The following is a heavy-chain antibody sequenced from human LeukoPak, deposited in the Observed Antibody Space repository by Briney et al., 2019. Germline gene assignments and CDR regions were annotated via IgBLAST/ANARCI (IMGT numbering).Heavy chain of an antibody. D-gene: IGHD3-10*01. CDR3: ASSESITMVRDDAFDI. CDR1: GGSFSGYY. CDR2: INHSGST. V-gene: IGHV4-34*01. Sequence: PSETLSLTCAVYGGSFSGYYWSWIRQPPGKGLEWIGEINHSGSTNYNPSLKSRVTISVDTSKNQFSLKLSSVTAADTAVYYCASSESITMVRDDAFDIWGQGTMVTVSS. J-gene: IGHJ3*02.